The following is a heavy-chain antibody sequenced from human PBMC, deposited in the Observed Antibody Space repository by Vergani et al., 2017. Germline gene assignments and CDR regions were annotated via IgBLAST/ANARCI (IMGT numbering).Heavy chain of an antibody. CDR1: GFTFRSYW. J-gene: IGHJ4*02. CDR2: IKQDGSEK. D-gene: IGHD6-6*01. CDR3: ARAPISARLLLDY. Sequence: EVHLVESGGGLVQPGGSLRLSCAASGFTFRSYWMSWVRQAPGKGLEWVANIKQDGSEKYYVDSVKGRFTISRDNAKNSLYLQMNSLRAEDTAVYYCARAPISARLLLDYWGQGTLVTVSS. V-gene: IGHV3-7*01.